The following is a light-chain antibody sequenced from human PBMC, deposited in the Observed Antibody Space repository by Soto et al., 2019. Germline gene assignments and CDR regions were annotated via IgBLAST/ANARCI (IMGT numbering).Light chain of an antibody. CDR2: AAS. CDR1: PGISSS. CDR3: QKYNSAPLT. J-gene: IGKJ4*01. Sequence: DLQMTQSPSSLSASVGDRVTITCRASPGISSSLAWYQQTPGKVPKLLLYAASTFQSGVPSRFSGSGSGTDFTLNISSLQTEDVATYYCQKYNSAPLTFGGGTKVEIK. V-gene: IGKV1-27*01.